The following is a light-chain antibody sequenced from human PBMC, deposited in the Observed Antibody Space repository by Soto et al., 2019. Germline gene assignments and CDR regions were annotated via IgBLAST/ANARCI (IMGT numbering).Light chain of an antibody. CDR3: QSYDSSLRGV. CDR1: NSDIGAGYD. J-gene: IGLJ1*01. V-gene: IGLV1-40*01. CDR2: ANY. Sequence: QSVLTQPPSVSGAPGQRVTISCTGGNSDIGAGYDVHWYQQLPGAAPKLVIYANYNRPSGVPDRFSASKSGTSASLAITGLQADDEADYSCQSYDSSLRGVFGTGTKLTVL.